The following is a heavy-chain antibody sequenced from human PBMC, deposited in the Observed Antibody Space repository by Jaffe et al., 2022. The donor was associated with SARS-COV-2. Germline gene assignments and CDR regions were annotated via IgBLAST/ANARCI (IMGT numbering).Heavy chain of an antibody. Sequence: EVQLVESGGGLVKPGGSLRLSCAASGFTFSSYSMNWVRQAPGKGLEWVSSISSSSSYIYYADSVKGRFTISRDNAKNSLYLQMNSLRAEDTAVYYCARGCSGCDVPRYYYYGMDVWGQGTTVTVSS. CDR1: GFTFSSYS. D-gene: IGHD6-19*01. J-gene: IGHJ6*02. CDR3: ARGCSGCDVPRYYYYGMDV. V-gene: IGHV3-21*01. CDR2: ISSSSSYI.